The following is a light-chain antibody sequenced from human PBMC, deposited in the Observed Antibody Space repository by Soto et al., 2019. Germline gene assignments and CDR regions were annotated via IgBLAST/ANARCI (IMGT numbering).Light chain of an antibody. J-gene: IGKJ3*01. Sequence: EIVLTQSPGSLSLSPGERATLSCRASQSVRSNYLAWYQQTLGQAPRLLIFGASIRATGIPDRFRGSGSGTDFTLTISRLEPEDFAVYFCHQYGSSPDTFGPGTKVDIK. CDR1: QSVRSNY. CDR2: GAS. CDR3: HQYGSSPDT. V-gene: IGKV3-20*01.